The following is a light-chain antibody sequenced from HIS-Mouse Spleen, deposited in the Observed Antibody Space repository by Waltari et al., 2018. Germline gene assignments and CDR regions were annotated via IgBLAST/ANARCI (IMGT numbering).Light chain of an antibody. Sequence: QSVLTQPPSVSGAPGQMVTISCTGSSSNIGAGYDVHWYQQLPGTAPKLLIYGNSNRPAGVPDRFSGSKSGTSDSLAITGLQAEDEADYYCQSYDSSLSGVVFGGGTKLTVL. CDR2: GNS. J-gene: IGLJ2*01. V-gene: IGLV1-40*01. CDR1: SSNIGAGYD. CDR3: QSYDSSLSGVV.